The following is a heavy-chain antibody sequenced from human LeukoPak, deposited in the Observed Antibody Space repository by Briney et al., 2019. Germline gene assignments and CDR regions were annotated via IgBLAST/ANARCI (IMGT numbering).Heavy chain of an antibody. CDR3: ARSLKATDYRGVDI. CDR1: GFSFSDYY. Sequence: GGSLRLSCAASGFSFSDYYMTWIRQAPGKGLEWLSYIDSSGSDTYYAASVKGRFTISRDNAKNSLYLQMNRLRAEDTAVYYCARSLKATDYRGVDIWGQGTLVPVSS. D-gene: IGHD4-11*01. J-gene: IGHJ3*02. CDR2: IDSSGSDT. V-gene: IGHV3-11*01.